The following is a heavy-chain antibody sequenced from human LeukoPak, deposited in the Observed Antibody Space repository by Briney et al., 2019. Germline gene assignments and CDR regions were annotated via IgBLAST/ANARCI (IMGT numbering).Heavy chain of an antibody. CDR2: IKQDGSEK. V-gene: IGHV3-7*04. CDR3: ARDESRQLVRGFDY. CDR1: GLTFSGYW. J-gene: IGHJ4*02. D-gene: IGHD6-13*01. Sequence: GGSLRLSCAASGLTFSGYWMNWVRQALGKGLEWVANIKQDGSEKYYEDSVKGRFTISRDNARNSLYLQMNSLRAEDTAVYYCARDESRQLVRGFDYWGQGTLVTVSS.